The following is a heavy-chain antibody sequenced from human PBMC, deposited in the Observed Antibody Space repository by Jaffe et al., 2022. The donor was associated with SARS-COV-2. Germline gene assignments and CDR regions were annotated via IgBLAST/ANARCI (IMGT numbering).Heavy chain of an antibody. CDR3: ARTTPHWSDSTGQHYYFDY. J-gene: IGHJ4*02. D-gene: IGHD2-8*02. CDR1: RLTFSDYA. V-gene: IGHV3-23*01. CDR2: ISATGGST. Sequence: EMQLLESGGGLVQPGGSLRLSCAASRLTFSDYAMSWVRQAPGRGLEWVSVISATGGSTYYADSVKGRFTISRDNSKNTLYLQMNSLSAEDTAVYYCARTTPHWSDSTGQHYYFDYWGQGTLVAVSS.